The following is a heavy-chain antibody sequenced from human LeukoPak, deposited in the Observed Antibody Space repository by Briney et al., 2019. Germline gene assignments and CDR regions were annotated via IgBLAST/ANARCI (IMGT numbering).Heavy chain of an antibody. J-gene: IGHJ3*02. D-gene: IGHD6-13*01. Sequence: KTGGSLRLSCAASGFTFSSYSMNWVRQAPGKGLEWVSSISSSSSYIYYADSVKGRFTISRDNAKNSLYLQMNSLRAEDTAVYYCARDTPGYSTSRGAFDIWGQGTMVTVSS. V-gene: IGHV3-21*01. CDR3: ARDTPGYSTSRGAFDI. CDR2: ISSSSSYI. CDR1: GFTFSSYS.